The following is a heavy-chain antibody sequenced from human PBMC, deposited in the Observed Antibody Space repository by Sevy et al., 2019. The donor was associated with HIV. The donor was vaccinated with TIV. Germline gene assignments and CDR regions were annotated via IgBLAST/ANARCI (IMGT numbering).Heavy chain of an antibody. D-gene: IGHD1-1*01. CDR1: GFTFGDYA. CDR3: TRWKGLQSIFDY. Sequence: GGSLRLSCTTSGFTFGDYAMNWVRQAPGKGLEWVAFLKSKADGGTVDHAASVKGRFTISKDDSKSIAYLQMNDLTTEDSGVYYCTRWKGLQSIFDYWGQGALVTVSS. J-gene: IGHJ4*02. CDR2: LKSKADGGTV. V-gene: IGHV3-49*04.